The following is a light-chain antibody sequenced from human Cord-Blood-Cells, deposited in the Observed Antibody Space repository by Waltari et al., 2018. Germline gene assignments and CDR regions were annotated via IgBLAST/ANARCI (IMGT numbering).Light chain of an antibody. V-gene: IGLV2-14*03. J-gene: IGLJ1*01. Sequence: QSALTQPASVSGSPGQSITIPCTGTSSAVGAYNYVSWYQQHPGKAPKLMIYDVSNRPSGVSNRFSGSKSGNTASLTISGLQAEDEADYYCSSYTSSSTLVFGTGTKVTVL. CDR1: SSAVGAYNY. CDR2: DVS. CDR3: SSYTSSSTLV.